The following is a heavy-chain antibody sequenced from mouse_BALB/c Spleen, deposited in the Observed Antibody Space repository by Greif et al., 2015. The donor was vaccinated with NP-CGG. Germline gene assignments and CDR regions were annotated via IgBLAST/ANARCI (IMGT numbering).Heavy chain of an antibody. D-gene: IGHD2-10*02. CDR3: ARGGYGNLYAMDY. CDR1: GFTFSDYY. CDR2: ISDGGSYT. Sequence: EVKLVESGGGLVKPGGSLKLSCAASGFTFSDYYMYWVRQTPEKRLEWVATISDGGSYTYYPDSVKGRFTISRDNAKNNLYLQMSSLKSEDTAMYYCARGGYGNLYAMDYWGQGTSVTVSS. V-gene: IGHV5-4*02. J-gene: IGHJ4*01.